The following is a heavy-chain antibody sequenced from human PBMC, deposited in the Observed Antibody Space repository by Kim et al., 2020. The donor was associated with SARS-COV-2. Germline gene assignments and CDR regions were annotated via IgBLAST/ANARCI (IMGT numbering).Heavy chain of an antibody. CDR3: ARDYYGDSPYLGY. D-gene: IGHD4-17*01. V-gene: IGHV4-59*01. CDR1: GGSISSYF. CDR2: IYYSGST. J-gene: IGHJ4*02. Sequence: SETLSLTCTVSGGSISSYFWNWIRQSPGRGLEWIGCIYYSGSTNYNPSLKGRVTISVDMSNNQFFLRLSSVTAADTAVYYFARDYYGDSPYLGYWGQG.